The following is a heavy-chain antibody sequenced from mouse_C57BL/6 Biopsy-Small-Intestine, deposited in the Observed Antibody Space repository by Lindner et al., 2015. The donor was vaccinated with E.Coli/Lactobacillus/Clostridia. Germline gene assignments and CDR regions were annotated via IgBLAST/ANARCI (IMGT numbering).Heavy chain of an antibody. CDR3: ARESWSGSARAIDF. CDR1: GYSFTNYG. D-gene: IGHD3-3*01. Sequence: SVKVSCKTSGYSFTNYGISWVRQAPGQGLEWMGWVSTFTAKTTYSGQLQGRVTMTTDTSTTTAYMELRSLRPDDTAVYYCARESWSGSARAIDFWGQGTVVTVSS. V-gene: IGHV1-84*02. CDR2: VSTFTAKT. J-gene: IGHJ4*01.